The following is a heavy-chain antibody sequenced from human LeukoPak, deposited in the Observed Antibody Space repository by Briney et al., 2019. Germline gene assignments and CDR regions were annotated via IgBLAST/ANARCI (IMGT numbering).Heavy chain of an antibody. CDR3: ARLRAPPNYYYGMDV. CDR1: GGSFSGYY. Sequence: SETLSLTCAVYGGSFSGYYWSWIRQPPGKGLEWIGEINHSGSTNYNPSLKSRVIISVDTSKNQFSLKLSSVTAADTAVYYCARLRAPPNYYYGMDVWGQGTTVTVSS. CDR2: INHSGST. V-gene: IGHV4-34*01. J-gene: IGHJ6*02.